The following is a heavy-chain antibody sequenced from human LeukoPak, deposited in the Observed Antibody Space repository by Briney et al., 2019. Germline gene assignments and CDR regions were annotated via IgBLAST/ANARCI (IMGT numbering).Heavy chain of an antibody. CDR3: ARKERRGTNDY. Sequence: GGSLRLSCAASGFTFSNYVMNWVRQAPGKGLEWVSSISSSSSYIYYADSVKGRFTISRDNAKNSLYLQMNSLRAEDTAVYYCARKERRGTNDYWGQGTLVTVSS. J-gene: IGHJ4*02. CDR2: ISSSSSYI. CDR1: GFTFSNYV. D-gene: IGHD3-10*01. V-gene: IGHV3-21*01.